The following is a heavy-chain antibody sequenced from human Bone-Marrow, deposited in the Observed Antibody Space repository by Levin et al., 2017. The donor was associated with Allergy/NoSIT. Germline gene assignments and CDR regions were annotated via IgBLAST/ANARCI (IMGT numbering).Heavy chain of an antibody. CDR3: ARAFNVAVEFDF. D-gene: IGHD2-15*01. CDR1: GYNFITYG. CDR2: IGADDGTT. Sequence: VASVKVSCKAFGYNFITYGITWVRQAPGQGLEWMGWIGADDGTTNYAQKFQARVTMTIDTSTSTAYMELRSLRSDDTAVYYCARAFNVAVEFDFWGQGTLVTVSS. J-gene: IGHJ4*02. V-gene: IGHV1-18*01.